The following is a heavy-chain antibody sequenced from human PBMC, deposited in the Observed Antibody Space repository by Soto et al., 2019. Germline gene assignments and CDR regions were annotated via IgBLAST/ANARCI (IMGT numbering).Heavy chain of an antibody. J-gene: IGHJ6*02. V-gene: IGHV1-58*01. CDR2: IVVGSGNT. CDR1: GFTFTSSA. D-gene: IGHD6-6*01. Sequence: SVKVSCKASGFTFTSSAVQWVRQARGQRLEWIGWIVVGSGNTNYAQKFQERVTITRDMSTSTAYMELSSLRSEDTAVYYCAALIAAREAPQHPYYYYYYGMDVWGQGTTVTVSS. CDR3: AALIAAREAPQHPYYYYYYGMDV.